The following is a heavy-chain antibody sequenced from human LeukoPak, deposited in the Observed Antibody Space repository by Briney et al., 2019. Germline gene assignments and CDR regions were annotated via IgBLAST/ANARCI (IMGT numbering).Heavy chain of an antibody. CDR3: ARDRAPGFDY. J-gene: IGHJ4*02. V-gene: IGHV1-58*02. Sequence: ASVKVSCKASGFTSTSSAMQWVRQARGQRLEWIGWIVVGSGNTNYAQKFQERVTITRDMSTSTAYMELSSLRSDDTAVYYCARDRAPGFDYWGQGTLVTVSS. CDR2: IVVGSGNT. CDR1: GFTSTSSA.